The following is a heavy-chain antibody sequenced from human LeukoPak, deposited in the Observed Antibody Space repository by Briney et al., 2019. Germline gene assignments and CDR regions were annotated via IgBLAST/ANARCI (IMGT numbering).Heavy chain of an antibody. V-gene: IGHV3-74*01. CDR2: INSDGSST. CDR3: ARESYYYGSGSIWFDP. J-gene: IGHJ5*02. D-gene: IGHD3-10*01. CDR1: GFTFSSYW. Sequence: GGSLRLSCAASGFTFSSYWMHWVRQAPGKGLVWVSRINSDGSSTSYADSVKGRFTTSRDNAKNTLHLQMNSLRAEDTAVYYCARESYYYGSGSIWFDPWGQGTLVTVSS.